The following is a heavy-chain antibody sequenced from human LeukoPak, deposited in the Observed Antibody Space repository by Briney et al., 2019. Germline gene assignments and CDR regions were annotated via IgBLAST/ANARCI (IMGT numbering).Heavy chain of an antibody. CDR2: IWNDGSKK. D-gene: IGHD2-2*01. Sequence: PGRSLRLSCAASGFPLSSYGMHWVRQAPGKGLEWVAVIWNDGSKKLYADSVKGRFTVSRDNHKNVVFLQMNTLRVDDTAVYYCAKDRKIVIIPAAIEGFDYWGLGTLVTVAS. J-gene: IGHJ4*02. V-gene: IGHV3-33*06. CDR1: GFPLSSYG. CDR3: AKDRKIVIIPAAIEGFDY.